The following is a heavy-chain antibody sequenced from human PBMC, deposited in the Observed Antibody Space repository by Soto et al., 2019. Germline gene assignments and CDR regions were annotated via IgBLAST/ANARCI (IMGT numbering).Heavy chain of an antibody. J-gene: IGHJ6*03. CDR3: ARDKFGLTGYYYYYYMDV. CDR2: IKQDGSEK. V-gene: IGHV3-7*01. CDR1: GFTFSSYW. D-gene: IGHD3-9*01. Sequence: GGSLRLSCAASGFTFSSYWMSWVRQAPGKGLEWVANIKQDGSEKYYVDSVKGRFTISRDNAKNSLYLQMNSLRAEDTAVYYCARDKFGLTGYYYYYYMDVWGKGTTVTVSS.